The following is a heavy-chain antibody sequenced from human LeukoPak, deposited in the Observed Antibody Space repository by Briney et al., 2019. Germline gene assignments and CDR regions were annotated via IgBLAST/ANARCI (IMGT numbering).Heavy chain of an antibody. D-gene: IGHD4-17*01. V-gene: IGHV3-15*01. CDR2: IKRIIDGGTT. J-gene: IGHJ4*02. CDR3: AAQGGSGDLRY. Sequence: GGSLRLSCATSTFTFSSYSMNWVRQAPGKGLEWVGRIKRIIDGGTTDYAAPVKGRFTVSRDDSINTLYLQMSSLKTEDTAVYYCAAQGGSGDLRYWGQGTLVTVSS. CDR1: TFTFSSYS.